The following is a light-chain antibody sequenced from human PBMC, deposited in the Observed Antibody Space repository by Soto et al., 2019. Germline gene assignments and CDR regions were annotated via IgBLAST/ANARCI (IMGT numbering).Light chain of an antibody. Sequence: VTPGRATLALSPGGSATLSCRASQSVSNNYLAWYQQKPGQAPRLLIYGASNRATGIPARFSRSGSAIALTLPIRSLELADSAVYYCQPRSNSGMTFGQGTRLEIK. J-gene: IGKJ5*01. V-gene: IGKV3-11*01. CDR2: GAS. CDR3: QPRSNSGMT. CDR1: QSVSNNY.